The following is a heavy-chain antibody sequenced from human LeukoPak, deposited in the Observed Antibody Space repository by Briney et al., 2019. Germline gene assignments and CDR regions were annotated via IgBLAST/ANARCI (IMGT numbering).Heavy chain of an antibody. V-gene: IGHV4-59*01. CDR1: GGSINSYY. Sequence: SETLSLTCTVSGGSINSYYWNWIRQPPGKGLELIGYIYNSGSPTYNPSLKSRVTISVDTSKNQFSLQLRSVTAADTAVYYCAGDVMSTALDAFDVWGQGTMVTVSS. CDR2: IYNSGSP. J-gene: IGHJ3*01. D-gene: IGHD1-1*01. CDR3: AGDVMSTALDAFDV.